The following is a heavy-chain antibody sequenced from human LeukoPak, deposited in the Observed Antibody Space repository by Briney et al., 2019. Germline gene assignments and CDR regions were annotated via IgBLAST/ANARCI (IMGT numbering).Heavy chain of an antibody. CDR3: AKDNYSNNYGTFCDY. V-gene: IGHV3-30*02. Sequence: GGSLRLSCAASGFTFSSYGMHWVRQAPGKGLEWVAFIRYDGSNKYYADSVKGRFTISRDNSKNTLYLQMNSLRAEDTAVYYCAKDNYSNNYGTFCDYWGQGTLVTVSS. CDR1: GFTFSSYG. CDR2: IRYDGSNK. D-gene: IGHD4-17*01. J-gene: IGHJ4*02.